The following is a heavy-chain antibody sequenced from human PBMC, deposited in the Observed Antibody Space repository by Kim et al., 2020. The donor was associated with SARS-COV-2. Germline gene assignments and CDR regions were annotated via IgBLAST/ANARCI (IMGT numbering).Heavy chain of an antibody. CDR1: GFTFSSYS. CDR2: ISSSSTI. Sequence: GGSLRLSCAASGFTFSSYSMNWVRQAPGKGLEWVSYISSSSTIYYADSAKGRFTISRDNAKNSLYLQMNSLRAEDTAVYYCASQEDRYCSSTSCYEYYYYGMDVWGQGTTVTVSS. CDR3: ASQEDRYCSSTSCYEYYYYGMDV. V-gene: IGHV3-48*04. D-gene: IGHD2-2*01. J-gene: IGHJ6*02.